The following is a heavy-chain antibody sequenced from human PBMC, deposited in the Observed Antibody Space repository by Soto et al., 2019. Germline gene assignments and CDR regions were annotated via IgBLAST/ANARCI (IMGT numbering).Heavy chain of an antibody. CDR3: VKDRTPNWNYPGLDV. CDR1: GFTFSSYG. J-gene: IGHJ6*02. CDR2: ISIYGTTT. V-gene: IGHV3-64D*08. Sequence: PGGSLRLSCAASGFTFSSYGMHWVRQAPGKGLEYVSVISIYGTTTFYADSVRGRFTISRDNSKNTLYLQMSSLRVEDTAVYYCVKDRTPNWNYPGLDVWGQGTTVTVSS. D-gene: IGHD1-20*01.